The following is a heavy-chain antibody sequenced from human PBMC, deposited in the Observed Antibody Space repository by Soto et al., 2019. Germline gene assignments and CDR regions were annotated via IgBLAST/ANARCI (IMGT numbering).Heavy chain of an antibody. J-gene: IGHJ4*02. CDR1: GGSISSTRYY. D-gene: IGHD1-1*01. CDR2: TYYTGST. CDR3: VSGPGTTADY. Sequence: QLQLQESGPGLVKPSETLSLTCTVSGGSISSTRYYWGWIRQPPGKGLEWIGTTYYTGSTYYNPSLKSRVTISVDMSKNQFSLMVRSVTAADTAVYYCVSGPGTTADYWGQGTLVTVSS. V-gene: IGHV4-39*01.